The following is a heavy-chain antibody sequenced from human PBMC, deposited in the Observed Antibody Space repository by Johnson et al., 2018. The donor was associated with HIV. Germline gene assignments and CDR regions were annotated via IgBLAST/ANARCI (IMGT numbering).Heavy chain of an antibody. CDR3: TRESRTTVVIRGGAFDI. V-gene: IGHV3-7*03. D-gene: IGHD4-23*01. CDR2: IKQHGSEK. J-gene: IGHJ3*02. CDR1: GFTFSSYW. Sequence: VQLVESGGGLVQPGGSLRLSCAASGFTFSSYWMTWVRQAPGKGLEWVANIKQHGSEKYYVDSVKGRFTISRDNSKNTLFLQMNSLRVEDTAVYYCTRESRTTVVIRGGAFDIWGQGTMVTVSS.